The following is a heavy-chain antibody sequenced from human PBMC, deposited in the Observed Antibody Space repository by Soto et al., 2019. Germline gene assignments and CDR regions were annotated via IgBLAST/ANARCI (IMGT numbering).Heavy chain of an antibody. CDR3: ARHRRYCSGGSCYQFGMDV. CDR2: IDPSDSYT. D-gene: IGHD2-15*01. Sequence: GESLKISCKGSGYSFTSYWISWVRQMPGKGLEWMGRIDPSDSYTNYSPSFQGHVTISADKSISTAYLQWSSLKASDTAMYYCARHRRYCSGGSCYQFGMDVWGQGTTVTV. CDR1: GYSFTSYW. V-gene: IGHV5-10-1*01. J-gene: IGHJ6*02.